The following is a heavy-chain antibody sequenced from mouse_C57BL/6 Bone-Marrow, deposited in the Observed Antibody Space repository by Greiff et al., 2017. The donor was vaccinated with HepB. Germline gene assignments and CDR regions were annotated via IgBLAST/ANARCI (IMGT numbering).Heavy chain of an antibody. CDR1: GYAFSSSW. Sequence: QVQLKQSGPELVKPGASVKISCKASGYAFSSSWMNWVKQRPGKGLEWIGRIYPGDGDTNYNGKFKGKATLTADKSSSTAYMQLSSLTSEDSAVYFCARRAITTVVAFDYWGQGTTLTVSS. V-gene: IGHV1-82*01. CDR3: ARRAITTVVAFDY. J-gene: IGHJ2*01. CDR2: IYPGDGDT. D-gene: IGHD1-1*01.